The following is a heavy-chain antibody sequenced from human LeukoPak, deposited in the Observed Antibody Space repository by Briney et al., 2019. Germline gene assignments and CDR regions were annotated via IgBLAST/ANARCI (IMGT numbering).Heavy chain of an antibody. CDR1: GYTVTSYG. J-gene: IGHJ4*02. Sequence: GASVKVSCKASGYTVTSYGISWVRQAPGQGLEWMGWISAYNGNTNYAQKLQGRGTMTTDTSTSTAYMELRSLRSDDTAVYYCARDGEIWFGELSNYYFDYWGQGTLVTVSS. CDR3: ARDGEIWFGELSNYYFDY. D-gene: IGHD3-10*01. V-gene: IGHV1-18*01. CDR2: ISAYNGNT.